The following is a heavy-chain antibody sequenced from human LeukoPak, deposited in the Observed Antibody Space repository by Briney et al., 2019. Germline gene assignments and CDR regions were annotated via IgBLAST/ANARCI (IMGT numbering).Heavy chain of an antibody. D-gene: IGHD2-21*02. J-gene: IGHJ4*02. CDR1: GFTLSSYN. V-gene: IGHV3-21*04. CDR3: ARGVSYRVVVTATDFDY. CDR2: ISSSSYI. Sequence: PGGSLRLSCAASGFTLSSYNMNWVRQAPGKGLEWVSFISSSSYIHYADSVKGRFAISRDNAKNSLYLQMNSLRAEDTAVYYCARGVSYRVVVTATDFDYWGQGTLVTVSS.